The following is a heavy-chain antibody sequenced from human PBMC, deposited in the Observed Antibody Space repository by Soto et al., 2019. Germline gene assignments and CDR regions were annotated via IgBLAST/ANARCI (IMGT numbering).Heavy chain of an antibody. CDR3: ARSGEQSYYNAGYYYYGMDV. V-gene: IGHV1-69*13. CDR1: GGTFSSYA. Sequence: SVKVSCTASGGTFSSYAISWVRQAPGQGLEWMGGIIPIFGTANYAQKFQGRVTITADESTSTAYMELSSLRSEDTAVYYCARSGEQSYYNAGYYYYGMDVWGQGTTVTVSS. J-gene: IGHJ6*02. CDR2: IIPIFGTA. D-gene: IGHD3-10*01.